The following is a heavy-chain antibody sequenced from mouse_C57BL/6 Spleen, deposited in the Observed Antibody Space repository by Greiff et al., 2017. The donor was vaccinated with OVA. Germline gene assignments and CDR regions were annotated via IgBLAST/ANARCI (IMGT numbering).Heavy chain of an antibody. Sequence: VQLKQSGAELMKPGASVKLSRKATGYTFTGYWIEWVKQRPGHGPEWIGEILSGSGSTNYNEKFKGKATFTADTFSNTAYMQLSSLTTEDSAIYYCARHLGRAYAMDYWGQGTSVTVSS. D-gene: IGHD1-1*02. CDR3: ARHLGRAYAMDY. V-gene: IGHV1-9*01. CDR2: ILSGSGST. CDR1: GYTFTGYW. J-gene: IGHJ4*01.